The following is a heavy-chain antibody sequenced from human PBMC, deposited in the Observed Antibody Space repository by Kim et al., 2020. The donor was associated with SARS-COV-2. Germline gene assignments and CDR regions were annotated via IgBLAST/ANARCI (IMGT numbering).Heavy chain of an antibody. D-gene: IGHD1-26*01. CDR3: AKEHPNLLVGAIEGPNYYYYGMDV. CDR1: GFTFSSYA. Sequence: GGSLRLSCAASGFTFSSYAMHWVRQAPGKGLEWVAVIWYDGSNKYYADSVKGRFTISRDNSKNTLYLQMNSLRAEDTAVYYCAKEHPNLLVGAIEGPNYYYYGMDVWGQGTTVTVSS. CDR2: IWYDGSNK. J-gene: IGHJ6*02. V-gene: IGHV3-33*06.